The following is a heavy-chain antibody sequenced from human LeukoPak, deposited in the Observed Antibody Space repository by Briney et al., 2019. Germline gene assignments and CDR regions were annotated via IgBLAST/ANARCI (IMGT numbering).Heavy chain of an antibody. D-gene: IGHD5-12*01. V-gene: IGHV3-23*01. J-gene: IGHJ4*01. Sequence: GGSLRLSCAASGFTFSSYAMSWVRQAPGKGLEWVSAISGSGGSTYYADSVKGRFTISRDNSKNTLYLQMNSLRAEDAAVYYCAKGWGGSKVATREVFDYWGQEPWSPSPQ. CDR1: GFTFSSYA. CDR2: ISGSGGST. CDR3: AKGWGGSKVATREVFDY.